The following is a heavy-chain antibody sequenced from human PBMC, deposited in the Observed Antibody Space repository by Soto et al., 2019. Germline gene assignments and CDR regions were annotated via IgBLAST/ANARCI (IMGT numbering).Heavy chain of an antibody. D-gene: IGHD1-26*01. CDR1: GYSFSSLD. J-gene: IGHJ4*02. CDR2: MQPRDGKT. Sequence: QVQLVQSGAEVREPGASVKVSCKASGYSFSSLDINWVRQTTGQGLEWMGWMQPRDGKTGYAQKLQGRGTMTRDPPITAAYMELSSLTSFDSDFYYCARGVTEGVDYWGQGTLVTVSS. CDR3: ARGVTEGVDY. V-gene: IGHV1-8*01.